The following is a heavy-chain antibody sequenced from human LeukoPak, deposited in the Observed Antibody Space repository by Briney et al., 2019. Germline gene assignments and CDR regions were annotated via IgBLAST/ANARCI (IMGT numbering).Heavy chain of an antibody. V-gene: IGHV3-23*01. J-gene: IGHJ4*02. D-gene: IGHD2-15*01. Sequence: PGGSLRLSCAASGFTFSSYAMSWVRQAPGKGLEWVSTISGSGVSTYYADSVKGRFTISRDSSKNTLYLQMNSLRAEDTAVYYCAKHLGSVCSGGTCYYFDYWGQGTLVTVSS. CDR2: ISGSGVST. CDR3: AKHLGSVCSGGTCYYFDY. CDR1: GFTFSSYA.